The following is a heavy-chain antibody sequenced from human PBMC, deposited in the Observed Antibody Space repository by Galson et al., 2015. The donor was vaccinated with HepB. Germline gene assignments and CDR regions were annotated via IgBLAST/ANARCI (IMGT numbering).Heavy chain of an antibody. CDR3: AIIQLRFQDDY. J-gene: IGHJ4*02. CDR1: GGTFSTDT. V-gene: IGHV1-69*02. Sequence: SVKVSCKASGGTFSTDTISWVRQAPGQGLEWMGRIIPILDIANYAQNFQDRVTITADESTSTAYMELSSLRSEDTAVYYCAIIQLRFQDDYWGQGTLVTVSS. CDR2: IIPILDIA. D-gene: IGHD5-12*01.